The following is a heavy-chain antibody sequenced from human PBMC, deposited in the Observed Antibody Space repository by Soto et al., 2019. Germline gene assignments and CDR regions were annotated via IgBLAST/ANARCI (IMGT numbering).Heavy chain of an antibody. CDR3: ARRVTGTTTWFDP. J-gene: IGHJ5*02. CDR2: IYPGDSDT. CDR1: GYNFTTYW. V-gene: IGHV5-51*01. Sequence: PGESLKISCRTSGYNFTTYWIGWVRQMPGKGLEWMGIIYPGDSDTRYSPSFHGQVIISADKSISTAYLQWSSLKASDTAIYYCARRVTGTTTWFDPWGQGALVTVS. D-gene: IGHD1-7*01.